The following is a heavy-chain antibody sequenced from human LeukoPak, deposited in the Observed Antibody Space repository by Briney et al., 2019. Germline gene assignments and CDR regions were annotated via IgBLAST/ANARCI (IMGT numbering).Heavy chain of an antibody. CDR2: IYSSGST. D-gene: IGHD4-17*01. Sequence: PSETLSLTCTVSGGSISSFYWTWIRQPAGKGREWIGRIYSSGSTNYNPSLKSRVTMSVDTSKNQFSLKLSSVTAADTAVYYCARETTVTRFDYWGQGTLITVSS. CDR3: ARETTVTRFDY. CDR1: GGSISSFY. J-gene: IGHJ4*02. V-gene: IGHV4-4*07.